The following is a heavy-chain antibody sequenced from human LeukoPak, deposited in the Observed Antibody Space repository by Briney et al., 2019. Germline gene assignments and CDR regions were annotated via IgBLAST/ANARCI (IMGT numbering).Heavy chain of an antibody. D-gene: IGHD6-6*01. CDR3: ARDRGGRIAARPFDY. CDR1: GGTFSSYA. J-gene: IGHJ4*02. Sequence: SVKVSCKASGGTFSSYAISWVRRAPGQGLEWMGGIIPIFGTANYAQKFQGRVTITADESTSTAYMELSSLRSEDTAVYYCARDRGGRIAARPFDYWGQGTLVTVSS. CDR2: IIPIFGTA. V-gene: IGHV1-69*13.